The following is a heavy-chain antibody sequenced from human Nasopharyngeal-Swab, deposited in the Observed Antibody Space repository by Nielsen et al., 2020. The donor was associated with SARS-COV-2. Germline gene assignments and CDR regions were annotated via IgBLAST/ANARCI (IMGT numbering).Heavy chain of an antibody. Sequence: SETLSLTCTVSGASNENYYWTWIRQPAGKRLEWLGRIYTSGKTHYNPSLQSRLRMSVDTSNSQFTLQLTSVTAADTAIYFCARESRRSWYFDYWGQGTLVTVSS. D-gene: IGHD6-13*01. CDR2: IYTSGKT. J-gene: IGHJ4*02. V-gene: IGHV4-4*07. CDR3: ARESRRSWYFDY. CDR1: GASNENYY.